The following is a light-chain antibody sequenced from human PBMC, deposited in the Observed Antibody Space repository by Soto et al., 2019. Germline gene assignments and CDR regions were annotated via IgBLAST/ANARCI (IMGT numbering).Light chain of an antibody. Sequence: IQLTQSPTTLPASVGDRVTLTCRASESISNWLDWYQQRPGTAPKLLIYHASTLETAVPSRFSGNGSGTEFTLTISSLQPCDFATYYCQQYRTYSFGQGSRVEIK. V-gene: IGKV1-5*01. J-gene: IGKJ1*01. CDR2: HAS. CDR3: QQYRTYS. CDR1: ESISNW.